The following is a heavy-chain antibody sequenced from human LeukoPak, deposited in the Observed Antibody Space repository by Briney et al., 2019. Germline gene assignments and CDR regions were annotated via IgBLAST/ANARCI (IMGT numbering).Heavy chain of an antibody. J-gene: IGHJ5*02. V-gene: IGHV6-1*01. CDR2: TYYRSKGYN. CDR3: ARFRIAAAGDNWFDP. CDR1: GDSVSSNSAA. D-gene: IGHD6-13*01. Sequence: SQTLSLTCAISGDSVSSNSAAWNWIRQSPSRGLEWLGRTYYRSKGYNDYAVSVKSRITINPHTSKNKFSLQLNSVTPEDTAVYYCARFRIAAAGDNWFDPWGQGTLVTVSS.